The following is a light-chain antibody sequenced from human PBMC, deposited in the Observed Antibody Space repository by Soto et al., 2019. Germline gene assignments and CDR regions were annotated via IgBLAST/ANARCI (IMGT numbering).Light chain of an antibody. CDR1: QYINNY. V-gene: IGKV1-39*01. CDR3: QQSYSTPPNT. CDR2: AAY. J-gene: IGKJ2*01. Sequence: IQMPQSPSSLSTSVGDRVTSTCRASQYINNYLNWYQQKPGKAPKLLIFAAYKLQRWVPYSFIGSRSGTDFTLTISSLQPEDFATYYCQQSYSTPPNTFGQGTKLDMK.